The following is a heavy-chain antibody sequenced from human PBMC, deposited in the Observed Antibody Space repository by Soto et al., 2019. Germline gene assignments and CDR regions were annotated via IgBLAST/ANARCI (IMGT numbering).Heavy chain of an antibody. Sequence: QLQLQESGSGLVKPSQTLSLTCAVSGGSISSGGYSWSWIRQPPGKGLEWIGYIYHSGSTYYNPPLKSRVTISVHSSKTPFSLKLSSVTAADTAVYYCARAYSIIPPLGFHPSCQGTLVTVSS. D-gene: IGHD6-13*01. CDR2: IYHSGST. J-gene: IGHJ5*02. V-gene: IGHV4-30-2*01. CDR3: ARAYSIIPPLGFHP. CDR1: GGSISSGGYS.